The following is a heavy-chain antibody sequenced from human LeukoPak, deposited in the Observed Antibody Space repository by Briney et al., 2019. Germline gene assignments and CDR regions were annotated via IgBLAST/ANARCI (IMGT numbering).Heavy chain of an antibody. J-gene: IGHJ4*02. V-gene: IGHV1-18*01. D-gene: IGHD3-22*01. CDR3: ARDLPIYYDSSGYYYLY. CDR1: GYTFTSYG. Sequence: ASVKVSCKACGYTFTSYGISWVRQAPGQGLEWMGWISAYNGNTNYAQKLQGRVTMTTDTSTSTAYMELRSLRSDDTAVYYCARDLPIYYDSSGYYYLYWGQGTLVTVSS. CDR2: ISAYNGNT.